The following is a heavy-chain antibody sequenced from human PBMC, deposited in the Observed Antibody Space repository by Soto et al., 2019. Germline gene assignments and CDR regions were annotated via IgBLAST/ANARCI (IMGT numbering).Heavy chain of an antibody. CDR2: FDPEDGET. J-gene: IGHJ6*02. D-gene: IGHD1-26*01. Sequence: ASVKVSCKVSGYTLTELSMHWVRQAPGKGLEWMGGFDPEDGETIYAQKFQGRVTMTEDTSTDTAYMELSSLRSEDTAVYYCATDRGRIVGATTRDYYYYGMDVWGQGTTVTVSS. CDR1: GYTLTELS. CDR3: ATDRGRIVGATTRDYYYYGMDV. V-gene: IGHV1-24*01.